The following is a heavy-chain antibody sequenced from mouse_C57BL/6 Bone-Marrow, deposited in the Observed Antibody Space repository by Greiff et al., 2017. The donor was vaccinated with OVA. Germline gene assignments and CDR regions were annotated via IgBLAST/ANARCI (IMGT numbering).Heavy chain of an antibody. CDR3: ARKRDYGSLYWYFDV. CDR2: IWTGGGT. D-gene: IGHD2-2*01. Sequence: VQVVESGPGLVAPSQSLSITCTVSGFSLTSYAISWVRQPPGKGLEWLGVIWTGGGTNYNSALKSRLSISKDNSKSQVFLKMNSLQTDDTARYYCARKRDYGSLYWYFDVWGTGTTVTVSS. CDR1: GFSLTSYA. J-gene: IGHJ1*03. V-gene: IGHV2-9-1*01.